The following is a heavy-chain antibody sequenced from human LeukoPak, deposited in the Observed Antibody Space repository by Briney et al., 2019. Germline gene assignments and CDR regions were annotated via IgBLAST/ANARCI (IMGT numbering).Heavy chain of an antibody. V-gene: IGHV4-30-2*01. J-gene: IGHJ4*02. CDR1: GGSISSGGYS. CDR3: ARDCPRSRGICPTPFDY. CDR2: IYHSGST. D-gene: IGHD6-13*01. Sequence: SQTLSLTCAVSGGSISSGGYSWSWIRQPPGKGLEWIGYIYHSGSTYYNPSLKSRVTISVDTSKNQFSLKLSSVTAADTAVYYCARDCPRSRGICPTPFDYWGQGTLVTVSS.